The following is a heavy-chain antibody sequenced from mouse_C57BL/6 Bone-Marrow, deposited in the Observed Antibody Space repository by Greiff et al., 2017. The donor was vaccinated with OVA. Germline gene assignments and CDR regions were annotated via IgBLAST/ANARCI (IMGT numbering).Heavy chain of an antibody. J-gene: IGHJ3*01. CDR1: GYTFTSYG. D-gene: IGHD1-1*01. CDR2: IYPRSGNT. CDR3: AHYYGSSPFAY. V-gene: IGHV1-81*01. Sequence: VKLQESGAELARPGASVKLSCKASGYTFTSYGISWVKQRTGQGLEWIGEIYPRSGNTYYNEKFKGKATLTADKSSSTAYMELRSLTSEDSAVYFCAHYYGSSPFAYWGQGTLVTVSA.